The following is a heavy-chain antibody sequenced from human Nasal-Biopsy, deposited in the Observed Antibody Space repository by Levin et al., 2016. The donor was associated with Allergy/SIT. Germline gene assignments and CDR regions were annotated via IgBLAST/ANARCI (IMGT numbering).Heavy chain of an antibody. CDR3: ARMGSYYGSGSYVYFDY. CDR1: GFSLSTSGMC. D-gene: IGHD3-10*01. Sequence: SGPTLVKPTQTLTLTCTFSGFSLSTSGMCVSWIRQPPGKALEWLARIDWDDAKYYSTSLKTRLTISKDTSKNQVVLTMTNMDPVDTATYYCARMGSYYGSGSYVYFDYWGQGTLVTVSS. J-gene: IGHJ4*02. CDR2: IDWDDAK. V-gene: IGHV2-70*11.